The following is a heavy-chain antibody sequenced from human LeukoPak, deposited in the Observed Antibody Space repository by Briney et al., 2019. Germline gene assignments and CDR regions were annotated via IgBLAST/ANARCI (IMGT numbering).Heavy chain of an antibody. V-gene: IGHV4-30-2*01. Sequence: SETLSLTCTVSGGSISSGGYYWSWIRQPPGKGLEWIGYIYHSGSTYYNPSLKSRVTISVDRSKNQFSLKLSSVTAADTAVYYCARGHSSEDAFDIWGQGTMVTVSS. D-gene: IGHD6-25*01. CDR2: IYHSGST. J-gene: IGHJ3*02. CDR1: GGSISSGGYY. CDR3: ARGHSSEDAFDI.